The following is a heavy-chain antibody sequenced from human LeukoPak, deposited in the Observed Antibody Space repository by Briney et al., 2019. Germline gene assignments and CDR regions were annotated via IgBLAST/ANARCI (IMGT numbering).Heavy chain of an antibody. CDR3: ARQSIAVAGTQYFQH. D-gene: IGHD6-19*01. Sequence: SVKVSCKASGGTFNNFAISWVRQAPGQGLEWVGGIIPMSGTANYAQKFQGRVTITADESTSTAYMELSSLRSEDTAVYYCARQSIAVAGTQYFQHWGQGTLVTVSS. CDR2: IIPMSGTA. J-gene: IGHJ1*01. V-gene: IGHV1-69*13. CDR1: GGTFNNFA.